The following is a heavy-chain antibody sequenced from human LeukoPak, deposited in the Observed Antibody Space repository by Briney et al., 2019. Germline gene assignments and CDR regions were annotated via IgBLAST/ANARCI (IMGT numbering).Heavy chain of an antibody. CDR3: ARESPHCSGVSCFFDY. Sequence: GGPLRLSCAASGFTFSGYEMNWVRQAPGKGLEWVSYITSCGRTRYYADSVKGRFTLSRDNAKNSLYLQMNSLRAEDTAIYYCARESPHCSGVSCFFDYWGQGTLVTVSS. V-gene: IGHV3-48*03. CDR2: ITSCGRTR. CDR1: GFTFSGYE. J-gene: IGHJ4*02. D-gene: IGHD2-15*01.